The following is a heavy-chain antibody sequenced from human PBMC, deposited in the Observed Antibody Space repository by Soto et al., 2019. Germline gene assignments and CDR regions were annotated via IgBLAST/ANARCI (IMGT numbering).Heavy chain of an antibody. CDR1: GYSFTSYW. J-gene: IGHJ4*02. Sequence: PGESLKISCKGSGYSFTSYWIGWVRQMPGKGLEWMGIIYPGDSDTRYSPSFQGQVTISADKSISTAYLQWSSLKASDTAMYYCARHRWSGYLRWRTPFDYWGQATLVTVSS. CDR2: IYPGDSDT. D-gene: IGHD3-3*01. V-gene: IGHV5-51*01. CDR3: ARHRWSGYLRWRTPFDY.